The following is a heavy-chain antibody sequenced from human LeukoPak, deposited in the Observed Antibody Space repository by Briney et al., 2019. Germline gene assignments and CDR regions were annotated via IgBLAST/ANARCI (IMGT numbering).Heavy chain of an antibody. Sequence: SETLSLTCTVSGGSISSSSYYWGWIRQPPGKGLEWIGSIYYSGSTHYNPSLKSRVTISVDTSKNQFSLKLSSVTAADTAVYYCARSYYYDSSGYRIWRWADAFDIWGQGTMVTVSS. CDR3: ARSYYYDSSGYRIWRWADAFDI. D-gene: IGHD3-22*01. J-gene: IGHJ3*02. V-gene: IGHV4-39*01. CDR2: IYYSGST. CDR1: GGSISSSSYY.